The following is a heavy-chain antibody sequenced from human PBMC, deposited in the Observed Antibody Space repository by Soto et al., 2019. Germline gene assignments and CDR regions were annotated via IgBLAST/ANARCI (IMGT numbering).Heavy chain of an antibody. Sequence: GGSLRLSCVASGFTFSDYYMSWIRQAPGKGLEWVSVISYSGGNQNDADSVKGRFTISRDNSKNTLYLQMNSLRAEDTAVYYFMRQPPPRTTPLDYWGQGTLVTVSS. J-gene: IGHJ4*02. CDR2: ISYSGGNQ. D-gene: IGHD1-7*01. CDR1: GFTFSDYY. V-gene: IGHV3-66*02. CDR3: MRQPPPRTTPLDY.